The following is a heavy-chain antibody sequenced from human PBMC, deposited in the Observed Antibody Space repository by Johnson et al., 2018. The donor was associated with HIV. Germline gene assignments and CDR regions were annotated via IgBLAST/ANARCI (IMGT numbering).Heavy chain of an antibody. CDR2: IKEDGSEE. V-gene: IGHV3-7*05. CDR1: GFSFSNYW. CDR3: ARDGVYSSPWDAFDI. D-gene: IGHD6-19*01. J-gene: IGHJ3*02. Sequence: VQLVESGGGSVQPGGFLRLSCAASGFSFSNYWMSWVRQAPGKGLEWVANIKEDGSEEYYVDSMEGRFTISRDNAKNSLYLQMDNLRVEDTAMHYCARDGVYSSPWDAFDIWGQGTMVTVSS.